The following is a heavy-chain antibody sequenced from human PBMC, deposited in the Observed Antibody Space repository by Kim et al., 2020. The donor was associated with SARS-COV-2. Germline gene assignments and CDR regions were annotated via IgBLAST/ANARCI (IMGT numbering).Heavy chain of an antibody. CDR2: IYYSGST. V-gene: IGHV4-30-4*01. D-gene: IGHD3-3*01. CDR3: ARGGAPGTIFGVAKDY. CDR1: GGSISSGDYY. J-gene: IGHJ4*02. Sequence: SETLSLTCTVSGGSISSGDYYWSWIRQPPGKGLEWIGYIYYSGSTYYNPSLKSRVTISVDTSKNQFSLKLSSVTAADTAVYYCARGGAPGTIFGVAKDYWGQGTLVTVSS.